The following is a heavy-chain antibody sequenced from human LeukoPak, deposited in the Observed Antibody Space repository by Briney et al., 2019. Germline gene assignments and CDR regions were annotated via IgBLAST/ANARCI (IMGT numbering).Heavy chain of an antibody. Sequence: RGSLRLSCVASGFTFSNCAMSWVRQGPGKGLEWVSTLSSSASTTYYADSVKGRFTISRDTSKNTLYLQMDSLTAEDTAVYYCAKRASATSCSGGRCALDCWGQGTLVTVSS. CDR3: AKRASATSCSGGRCALDC. D-gene: IGHD2-15*01. V-gene: IGHV3-23*01. CDR1: GFTFSNCA. CDR2: LSSSASTT. J-gene: IGHJ4*02.